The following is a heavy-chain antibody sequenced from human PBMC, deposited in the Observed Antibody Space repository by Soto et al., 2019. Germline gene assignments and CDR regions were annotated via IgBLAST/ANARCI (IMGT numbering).Heavy chain of an antibody. CDR3: AREGEGITMVRGAFDY. D-gene: IGHD3-10*01. CDR1: GFTFSSYA. V-gene: IGHV3-64*01. CDR2: ISSNGGST. J-gene: IGHJ4*02. Sequence: GGSLRLSCAASGFTFSSYAMHWVRQAPGKGLEYVSAISSNGGSTYYANSVKGRFTISRDNSKNTLYLQMGSLRAEDMAVYYCAREGEGITMVRGAFDYWGQGTLVTVSS.